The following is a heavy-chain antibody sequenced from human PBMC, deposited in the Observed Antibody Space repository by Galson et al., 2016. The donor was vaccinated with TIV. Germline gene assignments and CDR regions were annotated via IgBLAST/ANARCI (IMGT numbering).Heavy chain of an antibody. V-gene: IGHV6-1*01. D-gene: IGHD2-2*01. CDR3: TRAAGKNGASCYATCETFDI. J-gene: IGHJ3*02. CDR2: TYYRSRWYY. CDR1: GDSVSSDSAA. Sequence: CAISGDSVSSDSAAWNWVRQSPSRGLEWLGRTYYRSRWYYDYKVSVKSRITINPDTSKNQFSLQLNSVTPGDTVVYYCTRAAGKNGASCYATCETFDIWGQGTMVTVSS.